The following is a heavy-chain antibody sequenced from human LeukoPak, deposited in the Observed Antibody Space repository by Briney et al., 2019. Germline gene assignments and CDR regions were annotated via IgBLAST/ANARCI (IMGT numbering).Heavy chain of an antibody. D-gene: IGHD5-24*01. V-gene: IGHV1-8*01. CDR3: ATGWRRDGALLDAFDI. Sequence: GASVKDSCKASGYTFTSYDINWVRQATGQGLEWMGWMHPNSGNTGYAQKFQGRVTMTRNTSISTAYMELSSLRSEDTAVYYCATGWRRDGALLDAFDICGQGTMVTVSS. J-gene: IGHJ3*02. CDR1: GYTFTSYD. CDR2: MHPNSGNT.